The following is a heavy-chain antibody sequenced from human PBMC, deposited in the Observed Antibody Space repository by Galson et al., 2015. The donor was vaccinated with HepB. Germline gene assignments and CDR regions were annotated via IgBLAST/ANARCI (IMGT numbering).Heavy chain of an antibody. D-gene: IGHD2-15*01. V-gene: IGHV1-2*02. Sequence: SVKVSCKASGYTFTDYYIHWVRQAPGQGFEWMGWINPNSHGSNYAQTFQGRVTMTSDASITTAYLELSRLTSDDTATYFCAIAETTLSFEYWGQGTQVTVSS. CDR3: AIAETTLSFEY. CDR2: INPNSHGS. J-gene: IGHJ4*02. CDR1: GYTFTDYY.